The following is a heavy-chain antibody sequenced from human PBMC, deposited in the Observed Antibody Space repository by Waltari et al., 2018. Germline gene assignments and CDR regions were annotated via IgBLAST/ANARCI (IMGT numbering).Heavy chain of an antibody. J-gene: IGHJ6*02. CDR3: ARDLSDYGDYYYYGMDV. CDR1: GYTFTSYA. Sequence: QVQLVQSGAEVKKPGASVQVSCKASGYTFTSYAMHWVRQATVQRLEWMGWINAGNGNTKYSQKFQGRVTITRDTSASTAYMELSSLRSEDTAVYYCARDLSDYGDYYYYGMDVWGQGTTVTVSS. V-gene: IGHV1-3*01. CDR2: INAGNGNT. D-gene: IGHD4-17*01.